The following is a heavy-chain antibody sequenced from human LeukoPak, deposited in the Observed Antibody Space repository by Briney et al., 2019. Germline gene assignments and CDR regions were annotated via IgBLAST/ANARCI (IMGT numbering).Heavy chain of an antibody. Sequence: SETLSLTCTVSGGSISSGGYYWRWIRQHPGKGLEWIGYIYYSGSTYYNPSLKSRVTISVDTSKNQFSLKLSSVTAADTAVYYCARGLVVRRDSNWFDPWGQGTLVTVSS. V-gene: IGHV4-31*03. CDR2: IYYSGST. CDR1: GGSISSGGYY. D-gene: IGHD2-15*01. J-gene: IGHJ5*02. CDR3: ARGLVVRRDSNWFDP.